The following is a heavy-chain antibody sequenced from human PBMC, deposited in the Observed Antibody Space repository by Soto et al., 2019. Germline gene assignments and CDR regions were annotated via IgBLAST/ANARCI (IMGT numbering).Heavy chain of an antibody. CDR1: GYNFQTYD. V-gene: IGHV1-8*02. Sequence: ASVKVSCKASGYNFQTYDIVWVRQVTGQGLEWLGWMTPNSGGTVYAQRFQGRVTMTRDTSMSTAHVELSSLRSDDTALYYCGTHQYQQQLVNWGQGTLVTVSS. J-gene: IGHJ4*02. CDR2: MTPNSGGT. D-gene: IGHD2-2*01. CDR3: GTHQYQQQLVN.